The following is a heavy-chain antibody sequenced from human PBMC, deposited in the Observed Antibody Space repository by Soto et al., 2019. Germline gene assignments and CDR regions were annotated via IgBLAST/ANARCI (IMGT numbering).Heavy chain of an antibody. CDR1: GYSFPDYG. CDR3: ARSRSSAMVTSDY. CDR2: SADYNDDT. J-gene: IGHJ4*02. D-gene: IGHD2-15*01. Sequence: QVQLVQSGTEVKKPGASVKVSCKTSGYSFPDYGVTWVRQAPGEGLQWMGWSADYNDDTDYAQDFQGRVTMTTDTPTSTAYMDLTSVGSYDTAVYFCARSRSSAMVTSDYWGQGTLVTVSS. V-gene: IGHV1-18*01.